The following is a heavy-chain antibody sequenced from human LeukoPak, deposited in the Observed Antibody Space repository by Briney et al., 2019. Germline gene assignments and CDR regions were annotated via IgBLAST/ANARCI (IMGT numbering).Heavy chain of an antibody. Sequence: NPSETLSLTCAVYGGSFSGYYWSWIRQPPGKGLEWIGEINHSGSTNYNPSLKSRVTISVDTSKNQFSLKLSSVTAADTAVYYCARVSPNVSGGPEDYWGQGTLVTVSS. J-gene: IGHJ4*02. CDR2: INHSGST. CDR1: GGSFSGYY. D-gene: IGHD2-8*01. CDR3: ARVSPNVSGGPEDY. V-gene: IGHV4-34*01.